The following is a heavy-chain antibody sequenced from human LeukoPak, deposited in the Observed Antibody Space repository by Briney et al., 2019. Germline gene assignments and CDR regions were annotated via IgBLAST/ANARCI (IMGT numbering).Heavy chain of an antibody. CDR1: GGTFSSYA. V-gene: IGHV1-69*01. J-gene: IGHJ4*02. D-gene: IGHD4-17*01. CDR2: IIPIFGTA. Sequence: SVKVSCKASGGTFSSYAISWVRQAPGQGLEWMGGIIPIFGTANYAQKFQGRVTITADESTSTAYMELSSLRSDDTAVYYCARHYGDYDISRTLFDYWGQGTLVTVSS. CDR3: ARHYGDYDISRTLFDY.